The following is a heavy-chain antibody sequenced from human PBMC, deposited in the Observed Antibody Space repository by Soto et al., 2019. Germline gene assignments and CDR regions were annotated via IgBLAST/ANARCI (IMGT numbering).Heavy chain of an antibody. CDR2: IKAYSGNT. Sequence: LVQSGAEAKKPRTSVKVSCKAPGYTFSTSTITWVRQAPGQGLEWLGWIKAYSGNTNYAPKLQGRVTMTTDTSTSTAYLELRSLTNDDTAMYYCAIANYGDDDYWGQGTLVTVSS. D-gene: IGHD4-17*01. V-gene: IGHV1-18*04. CDR3: AIANYGDDDY. J-gene: IGHJ4*02. CDR1: GYTFSTST.